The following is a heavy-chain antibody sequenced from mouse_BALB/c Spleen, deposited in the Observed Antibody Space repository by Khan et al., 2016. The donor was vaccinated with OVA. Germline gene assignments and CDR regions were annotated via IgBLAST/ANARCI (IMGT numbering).Heavy chain of an antibody. Sequence: EVQLVETGPGLVKPSQSLSLTCTVTGYSITSDYAWNWIRQFPGNKLEWMGYISYSGSTNYNPSLKSRISITRDTSKNQFFLQLHSVTTEDTATYYCVRDGSRYNYAIDYWGQGTLVTVSS. D-gene: IGHD2-3*01. CDR2: ISYSGST. V-gene: IGHV3-2*02. J-gene: IGHJ4*01. CDR3: VRDGSRYNYAIDY. CDR1: GYSITSDYA.